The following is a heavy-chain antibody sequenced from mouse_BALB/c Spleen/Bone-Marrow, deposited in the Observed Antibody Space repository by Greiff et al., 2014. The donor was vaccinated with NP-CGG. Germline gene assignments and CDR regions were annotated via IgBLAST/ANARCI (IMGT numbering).Heavy chain of an antibody. CDR2: INPSDSET. Sequence: VQLQQSGAELVRPGASVKLSCKASGYSFTSYWMNWVKQGPGQGLEWIGMINPSDSETRLNQKFKDKATLTVDKSSSTAYMQLSSPTSEDSAVYYYARGRGRRGDYFDYWGQGTTLTVSS. V-gene: IGHV1-61*01. CDR1: GYSFTSYW. D-gene: IGHD2-12*01. J-gene: IGHJ2*01. CDR3: ARGRGRRGDYFDY.